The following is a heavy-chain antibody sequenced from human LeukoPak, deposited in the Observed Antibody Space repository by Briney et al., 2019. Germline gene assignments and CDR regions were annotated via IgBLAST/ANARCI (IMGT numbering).Heavy chain of an antibody. Sequence: PSETLCLTCTVSGGSISSYYWSWIRQPPGKGLGWIGYISYSGSTDYNPSLKSRVTISLDTSKNQFSLRLSSVTAADTAVYYCARETRLHSGSYSNDAFDIWGQGTMVTVSS. D-gene: IGHD1-26*01. CDR2: ISYSGST. J-gene: IGHJ3*02. CDR3: ARETRLHSGSYSNDAFDI. CDR1: GGSISSYY. V-gene: IGHV4-59*01.